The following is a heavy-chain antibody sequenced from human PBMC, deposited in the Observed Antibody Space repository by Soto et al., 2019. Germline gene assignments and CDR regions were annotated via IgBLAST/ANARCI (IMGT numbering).Heavy chain of an antibody. J-gene: IGHJ4*02. CDR2: IIPVFGTT. CDR1: GDIFSGYS. CDR3: ARDLGTGYDPGDY. Sequence: QVQLVQSGAEVKKPGSSVKVSCTASGDIFSGYSISWVRQAPGQGLEWMGGIIPVFGTTNYAQKFQGRVTISADDSTTTAYMELISLKFEDTAVYYCARDLGTGYDPGDYWGQGTLVTVS. V-gene: IGHV1-69*12. D-gene: IGHD5-12*01.